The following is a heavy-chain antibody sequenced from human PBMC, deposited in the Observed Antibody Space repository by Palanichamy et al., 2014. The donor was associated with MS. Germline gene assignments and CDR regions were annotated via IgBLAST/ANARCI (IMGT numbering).Heavy chain of an antibody. Sequence: GMHWVRQAPGKGLEWVAVISYDESNKYYADSVKGRFTISRDNSKNTLYLQMNSLRAEDTAVYYCVKDWRWLNDREFDYWGQGTLVTASS. CDR3: VKDWRWLNDREFDY. CDR2: ISYDESNK. V-gene: IGHV3-30*18. D-gene: IGHD5-24*01. J-gene: IGHJ4*02. CDR1: G.